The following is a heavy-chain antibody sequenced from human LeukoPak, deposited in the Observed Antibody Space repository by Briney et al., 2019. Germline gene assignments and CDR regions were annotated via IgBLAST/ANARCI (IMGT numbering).Heavy chain of an antibody. V-gene: IGHV3-43*02. Sequence: GGSLRLSCAASGFAFAYYAMHWVRQAPGKGLEWVSLITANGDSTYYADSVRGRFTISRDNSKNSLSLQMNSLRTEDTALYYCAKDIEAGTAGFSFDYWGQGTLVAVSS. CDR2: ITANGDST. CDR3: AKDIEAGTAGFSFDY. CDR1: GFAFAYYA. J-gene: IGHJ4*02. D-gene: IGHD2-21*02.